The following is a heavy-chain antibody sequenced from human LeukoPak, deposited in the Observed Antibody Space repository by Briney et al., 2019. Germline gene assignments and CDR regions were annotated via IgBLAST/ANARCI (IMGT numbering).Heavy chain of an antibody. Sequence: GGSLRLSCAASGFTFSSYWMHWVRQAPGKGLEWVAVISYDGSNKYYADSVKGRFTISRDNSKNTLYLQMNSLRAEDTAVYYCARSPHYYDSSGYGFDYWGQGTLVTVSS. V-gene: IGHV3-30*03. CDR2: ISYDGSNK. J-gene: IGHJ4*02. D-gene: IGHD3-22*01. CDR1: GFTFSSYW. CDR3: ARSPHYYDSSGYGFDY.